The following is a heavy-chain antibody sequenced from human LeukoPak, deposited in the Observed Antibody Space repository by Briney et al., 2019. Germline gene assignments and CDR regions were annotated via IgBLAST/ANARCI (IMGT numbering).Heavy chain of an antibody. CDR2: ISASSDIT. Sequence: GGSLRLSCAASEFTVSSYALSWVRQAPGKGLEWLSSISASSDITNYADSVKGRFTLSRDISKNTLYLQMNSLRVEDTAVYYCAKVVGVPALWGQGTLVTVSS. D-gene: IGHD3-10*01. CDR3: AKVVGVPAL. J-gene: IGHJ4*02. CDR1: EFTVSSYA. V-gene: IGHV3-23*01.